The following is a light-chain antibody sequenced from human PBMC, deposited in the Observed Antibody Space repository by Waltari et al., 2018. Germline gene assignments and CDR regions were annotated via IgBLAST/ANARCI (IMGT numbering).Light chain of an antibody. J-gene: IGKJ4*01. CDR3: QQYNRWPPLT. CDR1: QRISTD. CDR2: HAS. V-gene: IGKV3D-15*01. Sequence: EVVMTQSPDTLSVSPGERATLSCRASQRISTDLHWYQHKHGQAPRLLIYHASTRATAIPTRFRGSGSGTDFTLSISGLQAAYSAVYYCQQYNRWPPLTFGGGTKVEI.